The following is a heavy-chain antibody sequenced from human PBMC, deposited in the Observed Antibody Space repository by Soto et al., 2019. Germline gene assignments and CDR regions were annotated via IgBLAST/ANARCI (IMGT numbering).Heavy chain of an antibody. CDR2: IIPIFGTA. J-gene: IGHJ4*02. Sequence: GASGKVACKASSGTFSSYAISWVRQAPGQGLEWMGGIIPIFGTANYAQKFQGRVTITADESTSTAYMELSSLGSEDTAVYYCATTDYYDSSGLNDYWGQGTLVTV. D-gene: IGHD3-22*01. V-gene: IGHV1-69*13. CDR1: SGTFSSYA. CDR3: ATTDYYDSSGLNDY.